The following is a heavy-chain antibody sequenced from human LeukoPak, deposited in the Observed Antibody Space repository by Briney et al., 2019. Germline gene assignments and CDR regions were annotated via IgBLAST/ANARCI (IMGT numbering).Heavy chain of an antibody. Sequence: PGGSLRLSCAESGFTFSSYGMHWVRHAPGKGPEWVTFIRYDGSNKYYADSVKGRFTISRDTSKNTVSLQMNSLRAEDTAVYYCAGDKTTGGWYEFDYWGQGTPVTVSS. V-gene: IGHV3-30*02. CDR3: AGDKTTGGWYEFDY. CDR1: GFTFSSYG. CDR2: IRYDGSNK. D-gene: IGHD6-19*01. J-gene: IGHJ4*02.